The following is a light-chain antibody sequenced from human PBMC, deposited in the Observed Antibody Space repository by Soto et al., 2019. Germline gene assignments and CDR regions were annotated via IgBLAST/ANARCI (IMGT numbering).Light chain of an antibody. CDR1: QSVRSY. CDR2: DTS. CDR3: QQRFDWPPIT. Sequence: EIVLTQSPATLSLSPGDRATLSCRASQSVRSYLSWYQQKPGQAPRHLIYDTSNRATGIPARFSGSGSETDFTLTISSLEPEDFAVYYCQQRFDWPPITFGQGTRLEIK. J-gene: IGKJ5*01. V-gene: IGKV3-11*01.